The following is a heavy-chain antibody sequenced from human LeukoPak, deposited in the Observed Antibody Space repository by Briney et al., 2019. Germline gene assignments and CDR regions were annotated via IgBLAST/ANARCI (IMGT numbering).Heavy chain of an antibody. D-gene: IGHD5-24*01. CDR3: ARTKMSTALTFDY. CDR1: GYSFTHYW. CDR2: IYPDDSDT. V-gene: IGHV5-51*01. J-gene: IGHJ4*02. Sequence: GESLKISCKSSGYSFTHYWIGWVRQMPGKGLEWMGIIYPDDSDTRYNPSFQGLVTISADKSINTAYLQWGNLKASDTAIYYCARTKMSTALTFDYWGQGTLVTVSS.